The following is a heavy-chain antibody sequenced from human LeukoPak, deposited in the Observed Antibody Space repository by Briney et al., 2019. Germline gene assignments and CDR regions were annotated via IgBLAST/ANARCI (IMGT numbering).Heavy chain of an antibody. V-gene: IGHV3-74*01. CDR3: AKDKAVVAPYYFDY. Sequence: GGSLRLSCRASGFSLSDFWMHGVPQAPGRGLIGVPRINRDGRSAGYADFVKGRFTISRDNSKNSLYLQMNSLRGEDTALYYCAKDKAVVAPYYFDYWGQGTLVTVSS. D-gene: IGHD2-15*01. CDR2: INRDGRSA. J-gene: IGHJ4*02. CDR1: GFSLSDFW.